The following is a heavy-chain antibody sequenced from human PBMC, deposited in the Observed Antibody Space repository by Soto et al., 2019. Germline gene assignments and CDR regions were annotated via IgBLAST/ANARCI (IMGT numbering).Heavy chain of an antibody. D-gene: IGHD2-15*01. Sequence: ASVKVSCKASGYTFTSYGISWVRQAPGQGLEWMGWISAYNGNTNYAQKLQGRVTMTTDTSTSTAYMELRSLRSDDTAVYYCASAFDCSGGSCYNYWGQGTLVTVSS. V-gene: IGHV1-18*01. CDR2: ISAYNGNT. CDR3: ASAFDCSGGSCYNY. J-gene: IGHJ4*02. CDR1: GYTFTSYG.